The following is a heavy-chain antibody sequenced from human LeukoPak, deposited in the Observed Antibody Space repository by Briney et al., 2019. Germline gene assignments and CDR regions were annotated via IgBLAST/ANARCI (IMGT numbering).Heavy chain of an antibody. CDR2: IYPGDSDT. Sequence: GESLKISCQGSGYTFANYWIGWVRQMPGKGLEWMGIIYPGDSDTRYSPSFQGQVTISADKSIGPAYLQWSSLKASDTAVYYCARREGGWYLDYWGQGTLVTVSS. D-gene: IGHD6-19*01. CDR3: ARREGGWYLDY. V-gene: IGHV5-51*01. CDR1: GYTFANYW. J-gene: IGHJ4*02.